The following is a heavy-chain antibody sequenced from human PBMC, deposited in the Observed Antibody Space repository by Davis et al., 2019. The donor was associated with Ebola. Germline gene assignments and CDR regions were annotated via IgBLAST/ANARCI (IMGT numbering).Heavy chain of an antibody. CDR2: IIPFLAIA. Sequence: SVKVSCKASGGTFSSYTLSWVRQAPGQGLEWMGRIIPFLAIANYAQKFQGRVTITADKSTNTAYMDLSSLRSEDTAVYYCAVVDLDYWGQGTLVTVSS. D-gene: IGHD5-12*01. V-gene: IGHV1-69*02. CDR3: AVVDLDY. J-gene: IGHJ4*02. CDR1: GGTFSSYT.